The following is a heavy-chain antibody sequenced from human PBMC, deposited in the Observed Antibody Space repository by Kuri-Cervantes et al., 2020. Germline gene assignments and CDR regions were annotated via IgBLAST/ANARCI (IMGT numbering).Heavy chain of an antibody. CDR3: ARIKGLTFDY. J-gene: IGHJ4*02. V-gene: IGHV2-26*01. CDR2: IFSNDEK. Sequence: ETLSLTCTVSGGSVSSGSYYWSWIRQPPGKALEWLAHIFSNDEKSYSTSLRSRLSISKDTSNSQVVLSMTNMDPVDTATYYCARIKGLTFDYWGQGTLVTVS. D-gene: IGHD2-21*02. CDR1: GGSVSSGSYY.